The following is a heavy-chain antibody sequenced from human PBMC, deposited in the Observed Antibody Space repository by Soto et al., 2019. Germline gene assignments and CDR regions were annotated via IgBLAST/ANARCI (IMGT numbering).Heavy chain of an antibody. D-gene: IGHD4-17*01. CDR1: GFTFSSYS. V-gene: IGHV3-21*01. J-gene: IGHJ6*03. Sequence: PGGSLRLSCAASGFTFSSYSMNWVRQAPGKGLEWVSSISSSSSYIYYADSVKGRFTISRDNAKNSLYLQMNSLRAEDTAVYYCARPTVTTYYYYYYMDVWGKGTTVTVSS. CDR3: ARPTVTTYYYYYYMDV. CDR2: ISSSSSYI.